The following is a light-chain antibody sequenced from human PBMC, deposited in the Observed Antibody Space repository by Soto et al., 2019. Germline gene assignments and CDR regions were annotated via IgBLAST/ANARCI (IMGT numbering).Light chain of an antibody. CDR1: SSNIGAGYD. J-gene: IGLJ2*01. CDR2: GNS. Sequence: QSVLTQPPSVSGAPGQRVTISCTGSSSNIGAGYDVHWYQQLPGTAPKLLIYGNSNRPSGVPDRFSGSKSGTSASLAITGLHAEDEADYYCHSYDSRLSGLVVFGGGTKVTVL. V-gene: IGLV1-40*01. CDR3: HSYDSRLSGLVV.